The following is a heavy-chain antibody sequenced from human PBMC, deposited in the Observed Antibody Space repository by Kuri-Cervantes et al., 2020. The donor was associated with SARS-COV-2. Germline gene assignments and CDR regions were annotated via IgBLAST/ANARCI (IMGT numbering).Heavy chain of an antibody. CDR1: GYTFSIYD. CDR3: YCAPKEGFDS. V-gene: IGHV1-8*02. CDR2: MNPNTGVT. D-gene: IGHD2-21*01. Sequence: ASVKVSCKASGYTFSIYDINWVRQATGQGLEWMGWMNPNTGVTGYAQIFQGRVTMTRDTSTSTVYMELSSLTSEDTAIYYCYCAPKEGFDSWGQGTLVTVSS. J-gene: IGHJ4*02.